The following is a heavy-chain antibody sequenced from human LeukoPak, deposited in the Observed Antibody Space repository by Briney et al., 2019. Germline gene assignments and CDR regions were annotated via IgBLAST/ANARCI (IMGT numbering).Heavy chain of an antibody. CDR3: ARVAKQQLVPYYYYYYYMDV. CDR2: IYTSGST. Sequence: SETLSLTCTVSGVSISSYYWSWIRQPAGKGLEWIGRIYTSGSTNYNPSLKSRVTISVDTSKNQFSLKLSSVTAADTAVYYCARVAKQQLVPYYYYYYYMDVWGKGTTVTVSS. CDR1: GVSISSYY. V-gene: IGHV4-4*07. J-gene: IGHJ6*03. D-gene: IGHD6-13*01.